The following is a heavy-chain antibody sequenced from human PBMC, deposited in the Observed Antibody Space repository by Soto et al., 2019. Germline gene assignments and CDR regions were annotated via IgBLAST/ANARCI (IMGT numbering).Heavy chain of an antibody. CDR3: ARDKDTSSWTGFGC. Sequence: PGGSLRLSCAASGFTFATYAMSWVRQAPGKGLEWVSAISATGISTHYADSVKGRVTISRDNSANTLSLEMSSLTAEDTAVYYCARDKDTSSWTGFGCWGHGTLVTVSS. J-gene: IGHJ4*01. V-gene: IGHV3-23*01. CDR1: GFTFATYA. CDR2: ISATGIST. D-gene: IGHD1-1*01.